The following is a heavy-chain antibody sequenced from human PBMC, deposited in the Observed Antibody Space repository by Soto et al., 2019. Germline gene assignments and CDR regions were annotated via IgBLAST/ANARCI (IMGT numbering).Heavy chain of an antibody. CDR3: ASAAVTGTAGLDF. Sequence: GASVKVSCKASGYLFTAYSMHWVRQAPGQGLEWMGWINPNSGGTKSAEKFQGRVTMTRDTSISTAYMGLSRLTSDDTAVYYCASAAVTGTAGLDFWGQGTQVTVSS. J-gene: IGHJ4*02. V-gene: IGHV1-2*02. CDR1: GYLFTAYS. D-gene: IGHD6-19*01. CDR2: INPNSGGT.